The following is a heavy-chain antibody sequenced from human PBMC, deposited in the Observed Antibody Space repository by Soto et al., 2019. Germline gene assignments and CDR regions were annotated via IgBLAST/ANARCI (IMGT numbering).Heavy chain of an antibody. D-gene: IGHD3-22*01. Sequence: GESLKISCAASGFTFSSYWMSWVRQAPGKGLEWVANIKQDGSEKYYVDSVKGRFTISRDNAKNSLYLQMNSLRAEDTAVYYCARVGFDYYDSSGYYWYFDLWGRGTLVTVSS. CDR1: GFTFSSYW. CDR2: IKQDGSEK. J-gene: IGHJ2*01. V-gene: IGHV3-7*01. CDR3: ARVGFDYYDSSGYYWYFDL.